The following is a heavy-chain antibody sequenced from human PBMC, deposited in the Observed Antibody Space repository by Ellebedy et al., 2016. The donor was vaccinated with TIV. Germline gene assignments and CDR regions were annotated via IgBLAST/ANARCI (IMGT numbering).Heavy chain of an antibody. J-gene: IGHJ6*02. Sequence: GESLKISCAVSGFTVTSNYMTWVRQAPGKGLEWVSIIYSGGSTFYIDSVKGSFTISRDNSKNTLDLQMNSLRVEDTAVYYYASPHPCSYDSSGFYDVTGGDYYFYALDVWGQGTTVTVSS. CDR3: ASPHPCSYDSSGFYDVTGGDYYFYALDV. CDR1: GFTVTSNY. CDR2: IYSGGST. V-gene: IGHV3-66*01. D-gene: IGHD3-22*01.